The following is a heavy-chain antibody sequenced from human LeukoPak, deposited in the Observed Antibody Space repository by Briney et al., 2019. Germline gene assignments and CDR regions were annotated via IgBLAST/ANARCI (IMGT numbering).Heavy chain of an antibody. CDR2: INTNTGNP. CDR3: ARGVSYYGSGSIYYYMDV. Sequence: ASVKVSCKASGGTFSSFAISWVRQAPGQGLEWMGWINTNTGNPTYAQGFTGRFVFSLDTSVSTAYLQISSLKAEDTAVYYCARGVSYYGSGSIYYYMDVWGKGTTVTVSS. D-gene: IGHD3-10*01. J-gene: IGHJ6*03. V-gene: IGHV7-4-1*02. CDR1: GGTFSSFA.